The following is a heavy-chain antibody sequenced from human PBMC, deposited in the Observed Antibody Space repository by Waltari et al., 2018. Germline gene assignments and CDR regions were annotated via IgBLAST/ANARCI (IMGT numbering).Heavy chain of an antibody. V-gene: IGHV4-61*02. CDR2: ITSTGVP. D-gene: IGHD1-26*01. CDR3: ASGWTDYSGCCDF. J-gene: IGHJ4*02. CDR1: GDSVTSGAFH. Sequence: QVQLQESGPGLARPSETLSLTCSVSGDSVTSGAFHWYWIRQPAGKTLAWIGRITSTGVPNYNPSLQNRVTISVDKSKNQFSLGLTSGTAADTAVYFCASGWTDYSGCCDFWGRGTLVTVS.